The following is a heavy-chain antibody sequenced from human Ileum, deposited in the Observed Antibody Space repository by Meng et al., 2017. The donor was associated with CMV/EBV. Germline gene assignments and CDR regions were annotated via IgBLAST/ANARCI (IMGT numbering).Heavy chain of an antibody. D-gene: IGHD1-26*01. J-gene: IGHJ6*02. CDR3: ARVGRGGDYCGMDV. Sequence: ASVKVSCKASGYTFAAYYIHWVRQAPGQGLEWMGWINPNSGGTNNAQKFQGRVTMTREKSISTAFMDLSSLISDDTAVYYCARVGRGGDYCGMDVWGQGTTDTVSS. V-gene: IGHV1-2*02. CDR2: INPNSGGT. CDR1: GYTFAAYY.